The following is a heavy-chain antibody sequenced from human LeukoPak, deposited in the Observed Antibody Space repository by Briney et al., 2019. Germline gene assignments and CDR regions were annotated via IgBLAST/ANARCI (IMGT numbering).Heavy chain of an antibody. CDR1: GFTFSSYD. CDR3: ARWGNNKILDY. D-gene: IGHD7-27*01. V-gene: IGHV3-23*01. J-gene: IGHJ4*02. CDR2: IGSNGDNT. Sequence: GGSLRLSCAASGFTFSSYDMSWVRQAPGKGLEWVSGIGSNGDNTYYADSVKGRFIISRDNSKNMLYLQMNSLRADDTAVYYCARWGNNKILDYWGQGTLVTVSS.